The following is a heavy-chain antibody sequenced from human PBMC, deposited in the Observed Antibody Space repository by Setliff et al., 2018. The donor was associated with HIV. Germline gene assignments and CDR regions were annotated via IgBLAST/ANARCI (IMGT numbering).Heavy chain of an antibody. CDR3: ARGPDYGDYLYFFDY. V-gene: IGHV3-48*03. CDR1: GFTFSTYW. D-gene: IGHD4-17*01. Sequence: SLKISCAASGFTFSTYWMSWVRQAPGKGLEWVSYISRSGSTIHYADSVKGRFTISRDNAKNSLYLQMSSLRAEDTAVYYCARGPDYGDYLYFFDYWGQGTLVTVSS. CDR2: ISRSGSTI. J-gene: IGHJ4*02.